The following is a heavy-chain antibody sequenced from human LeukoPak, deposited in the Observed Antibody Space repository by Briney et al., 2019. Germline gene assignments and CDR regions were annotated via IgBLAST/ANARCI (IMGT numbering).Heavy chain of an antibody. V-gene: IGHV3-48*01. Sequence: PGGSLRLSCAASGFAFSSYNMNWARQAPGRGLEWVSYISSGGSTIYYADSVKGRFTISRDNAKNSLYLQMNSLRAEDTAVYYCARDFRGLSWYFDYWGQGTLVTASS. CDR1: GFAFSSYN. CDR3: ARDFRGLSWYFDY. J-gene: IGHJ4*02. CDR2: ISSGGSTI. D-gene: IGHD3-10*01.